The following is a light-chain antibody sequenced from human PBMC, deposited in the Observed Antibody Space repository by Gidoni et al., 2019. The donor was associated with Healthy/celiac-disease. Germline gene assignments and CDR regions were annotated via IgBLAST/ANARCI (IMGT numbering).Light chain of an antibody. V-gene: IGKV1-39*01. CDR1: QSISSY. J-gene: IGKJ1*01. CDR3: QQNYSTPWT. Sequence: DIQTTQSPSSLSASVGDRVTITCRASQSISSYLNWYQQKPGKAPKLLIYAASSLQSGVPSRFSGSGSGTDFTLTISSLEPEDFATYYCQQNYSTPWTFGQGTKVEIK. CDR2: AAS.